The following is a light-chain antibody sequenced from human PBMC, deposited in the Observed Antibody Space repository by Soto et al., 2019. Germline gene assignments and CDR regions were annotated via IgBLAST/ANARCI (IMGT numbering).Light chain of an antibody. Sequence: EIVLTQSPGTLSLSPGERATLSCRASQSVPKNYLAWYQQRPGQAPRLLIYGASSRATGVPDRFSGSGSGTAFTLAISRLEPEDFAVYYCHQYANSPQTFGQGTKVEIK. CDR3: HQYANSPQT. J-gene: IGKJ1*01. CDR1: QSVPKNY. CDR2: GAS. V-gene: IGKV3-20*01.